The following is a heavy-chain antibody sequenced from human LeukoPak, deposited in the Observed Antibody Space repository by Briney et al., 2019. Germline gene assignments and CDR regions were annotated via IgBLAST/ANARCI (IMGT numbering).Heavy chain of an antibody. CDR3: ARDLEKRIYDFWSGYPNWFDL. D-gene: IGHD3-3*01. V-gene: IGHV1-69*04. Sequence: SVKVSCKASGGTFSSYAISWVRQAPGQGLEWMGRIIPILGIANYAQKFQGRVTITADKSTSTAYMELSSLRSEDTAVYYCARDLEKRIYDFWSGYPNWFDLWGQGTLVTVSS. J-gene: IGHJ5*02. CDR1: GGTFSSYA. CDR2: IIPILGIA.